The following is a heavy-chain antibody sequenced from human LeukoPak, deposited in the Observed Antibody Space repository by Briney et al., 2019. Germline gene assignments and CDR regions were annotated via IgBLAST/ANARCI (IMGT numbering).Heavy chain of an antibody. V-gene: IGHV3-30*18. D-gene: IGHD6-13*01. Sequence: GGSLRLSCAASGFTFSSYGMHWVRQAPGKGLEWVAVISYDGSNKYYADSVKGRFTISRDNSKNTLYLQMNSLRAEDTAVYYCAKVLGYSSSWYTPMYGMDVWGQGTTVTVSS. CDR1: GFTFSSYG. CDR2: ISYDGSNK. J-gene: IGHJ6*02. CDR3: AKVLGYSSSWYTPMYGMDV.